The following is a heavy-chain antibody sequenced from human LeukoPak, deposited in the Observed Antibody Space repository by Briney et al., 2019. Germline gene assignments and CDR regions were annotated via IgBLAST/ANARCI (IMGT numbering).Heavy chain of an antibody. V-gene: IGHV3-23*01. J-gene: IGHJ6*02. D-gene: IGHD1-26*01. CDR1: GFTFSSYA. Sequence: PGGSLRLSCAASGFTFSSYAMSWVRQAPGKGWEWVLAISGGGGSTYYADSVKGRFTISRDNSKNTLYLQMNSLRAEDTAVYYCAKLTTELQNGVYYYYGMDVWGQGTTVTVSS. CDR2: ISGGGGST. CDR3: AKLTTELQNGVYYYYGMDV.